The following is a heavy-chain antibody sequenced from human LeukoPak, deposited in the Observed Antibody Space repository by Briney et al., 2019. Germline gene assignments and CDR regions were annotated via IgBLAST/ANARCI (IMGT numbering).Heavy chain of an antibody. V-gene: IGHV4-4*09. D-gene: IGHD3-22*01. Sequence: SETLSLTCTISGASINSAYWSWVRQAPGEGLEWNGYIYTSGSATYNPSLRSRVTILGDTSKNQFSLKLTSVTAADTAMYFCAKTRGYGYYFDYWGPGTLVTVSS. J-gene: IGHJ4*02. CDR1: GASINSAY. CDR3: AKTRGYGYYFDY. CDR2: IYTSGSA.